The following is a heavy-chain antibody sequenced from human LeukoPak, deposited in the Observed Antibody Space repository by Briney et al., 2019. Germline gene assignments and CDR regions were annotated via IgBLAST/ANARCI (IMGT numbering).Heavy chain of an antibody. CDR1: GGSISSSSYY. D-gene: IGHD2-2*01. Sequence: SETLSLTFTVSGGSISSSSYYWGWIRQPPGKGLEWIGSIYYSGSTYYNPSLKSRVTISVDTSKNQFSLKLSSVTAADTAVYYCALNPDIVVVPAAMRPHYYGMDVWGQGTTVTVSS. J-gene: IGHJ6*02. CDR2: IYYSGST. CDR3: ALNPDIVVVPAAMRPHYYGMDV. V-gene: IGHV4-39*01.